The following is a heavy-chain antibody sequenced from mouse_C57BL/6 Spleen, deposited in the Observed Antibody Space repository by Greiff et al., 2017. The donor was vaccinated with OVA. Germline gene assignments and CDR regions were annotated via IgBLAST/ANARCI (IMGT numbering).Heavy chain of an antibody. V-gene: IGHV2-6*01. D-gene: IGHD2-1*01. CDR2: IWGVGST. J-gene: IGHJ3*01. CDR3: ASEDGNRFAY. Sequence: VKLVESGPGLVAPSQSLSITCTVSGFSLTSYGVDWVRQSPGKGLEWLGVIWGVGSTNYNSALKSRLSISKDNSKSQVFLKMNSLQTDDTAMYYCASEDGNRFAYWGQGTLVTVSA. CDR1: GFSLTSYG.